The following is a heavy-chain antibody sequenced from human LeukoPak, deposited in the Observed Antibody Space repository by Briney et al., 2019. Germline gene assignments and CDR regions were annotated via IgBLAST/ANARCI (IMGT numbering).Heavy chain of an antibody. J-gene: IGHJ4*02. D-gene: IGHD2-8*01. Sequence: ASVKVSCKASGYTFTGYYMHWVRQARGQGLEWMGWINPNSGGTNYAQKFQGRVTMTRDTSISTAYMELSRLRSDDTAVYYCARVNIVLMVRAALDYWGQGTLVTVSS. V-gene: IGHV1-2*02. CDR3: ARVNIVLMVRAALDY. CDR2: INPNSGGT. CDR1: GYTFTGYY.